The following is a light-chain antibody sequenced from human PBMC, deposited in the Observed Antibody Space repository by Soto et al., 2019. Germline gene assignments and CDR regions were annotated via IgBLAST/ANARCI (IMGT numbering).Light chain of an antibody. CDR2: EVT. Sequence: QSVLTQPPSASGSPGQSVTISCTGTSSDVGGYNYVSWYQQYPGRAPKLMIYEVTKRPSRVPDRFSCSKSGNTAFLTVSGLQAEDEADYYCSSYAASNNFYFVFGGGTKVTVL. J-gene: IGLJ3*02. CDR1: SSDVGGYNY. CDR3: SSYAASNNFYFV. V-gene: IGLV2-8*01.